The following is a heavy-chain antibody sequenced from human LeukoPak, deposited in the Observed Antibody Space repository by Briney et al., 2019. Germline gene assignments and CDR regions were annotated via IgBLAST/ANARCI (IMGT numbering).Heavy chain of an antibody. J-gene: IGHJ6*03. CDR3: ARFTYYYDSSGYYPHYYYYMDV. D-gene: IGHD3-22*01. CDR1: GYSFTSYW. Sequence: GESLKISCKGSGYSFTSYWIGWVRQMPGKGLGWMGIIYPGDPDTRYSPSFQGQVTISADRSISTAYLQWSSLKASDTAMYYCARFTYYYDSSGYYPHYYYYMDVWGKGTTVTVSS. V-gene: IGHV5-51*01. CDR2: IYPGDPDT.